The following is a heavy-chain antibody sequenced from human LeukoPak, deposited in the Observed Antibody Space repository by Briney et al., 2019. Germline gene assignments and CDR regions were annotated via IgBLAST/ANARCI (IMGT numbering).Heavy chain of an antibody. CDR1: GFTVSSNY. CDR3: AKDHSTMVRGTDV. V-gene: IGHV3-66*01. D-gene: IGHD3-10*01. CDR2: IYSGGST. Sequence: PGGSLRLSCAASGFTVSSNYMSWVRQAPGKGLEWVSVIYSGGSTYYADSVKGRFTISRDNSKNTLYLQMNSLRAEDTAVYYCAKDHSTMVRGTDVWGKGTTVTISS. J-gene: IGHJ6*04.